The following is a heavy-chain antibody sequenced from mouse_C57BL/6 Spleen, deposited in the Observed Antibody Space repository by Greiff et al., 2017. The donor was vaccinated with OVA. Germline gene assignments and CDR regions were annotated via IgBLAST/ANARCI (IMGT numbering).Heavy chain of an antibody. CDR1: GYAFSSYW. J-gene: IGHJ4*01. D-gene: IGHD1-1*01. V-gene: IGHV1-80*01. CDR2: IYPGDGDT. CDR3: ARIYYSSSPYYYAMDY. Sequence: QVQLQQSGAELVKPGASVKISCKASGYAFSSYWMHWVKQRPGKGLEWIGQIYPGDGDTNYNGKFKGKATLTADKSSSTSYMQLSSLTSEDSAVYFCARIYYSSSPYYYAMDYWGQGTSVTVSS.